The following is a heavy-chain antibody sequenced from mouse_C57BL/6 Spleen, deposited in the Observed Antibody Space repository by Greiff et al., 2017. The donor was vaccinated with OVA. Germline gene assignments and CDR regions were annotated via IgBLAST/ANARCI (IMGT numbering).Heavy chain of an antibody. CDR2: INYDGSST. J-gene: IGHJ4*01. V-gene: IGHV5-16*01. CDR1: GFTFSDYY. CDR3: ARDGKDAMDY. D-gene: IGHD2-1*01. Sequence: EVQLVESAGGLVQPGSSMKLSCTASGFTFSDYYMAWVRQVPEKGLEWVANINYDGSSTYYLDSLKSRFIISRDNAKNILYLQMSSLKSEDTATYYCARDGKDAMDYWGQGTSVTVSS.